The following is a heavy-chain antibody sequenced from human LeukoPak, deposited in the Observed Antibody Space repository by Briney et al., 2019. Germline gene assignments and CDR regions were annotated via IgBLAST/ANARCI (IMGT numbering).Heavy chain of an antibody. Sequence: GSLRLSCAASGFTFSSYEMNWVRQAPGKGLEWVSYISSSGRTIYYADSVKGRFTISRDNAKNSLYLQMNSLRAEDTAVYYCARGERGDYWGQGTLVTVSS. CDR2: ISSSGRTI. CDR3: ARGERGDY. J-gene: IGHJ4*02. D-gene: IGHD1-26*01. CDR1: GFTFSSYE. V-gene: IGHV3-48*03.